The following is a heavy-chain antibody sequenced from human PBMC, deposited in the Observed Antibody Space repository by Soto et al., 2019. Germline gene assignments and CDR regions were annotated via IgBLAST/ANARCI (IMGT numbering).Heavy chain of an antibody. Sequence: EVQLLESGGGLVQPGGSLRLSCEASGFSFSNYVMGWVRQAPGKGLEWVSGISPSGGDPSYTDSVKGRFTISRDNFKNHLYLQMNSLRAEDTAVYFCAKATGPRDGFDIWGQGTMVTVSS. CDR3: AKATGPRDGFDI. CDR1: GFSFSNYV. J-gene: IGHJ3*02. V-gene: IGHV3-23*01. CDR2: ISPSGGDP.